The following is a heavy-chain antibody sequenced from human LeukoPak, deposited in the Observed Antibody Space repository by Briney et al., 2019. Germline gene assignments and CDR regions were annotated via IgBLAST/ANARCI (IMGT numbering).Heavy chain of an antibody. CDR3: AKFNGGNSDGWFDP. CDR1: GFTFSSYV. V-gene: IGHV3-30*02. J-gene: IGHJ5*02. D-gene: IGHD4-23*01. CDR2: IRYDGSNK. Sequence: GGSLRLSCAASGFTFSSYVMHWVRQAPGKGLEWVAFIRYDGSNKYYADSVKGRFTISRDNSKNTLYLQMNSLRAEDTAVYYCAKFNGGNSDGWFDPWGQGTLVTVSS.